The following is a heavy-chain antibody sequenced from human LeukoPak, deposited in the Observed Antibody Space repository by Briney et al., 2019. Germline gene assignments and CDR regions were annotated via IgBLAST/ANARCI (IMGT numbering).Heavy chain of an antibody. Sequence: TGGSLRLSCAASGFTFSSYWMHWVRQPPGKGLVWVSRINSDGGSTTYADSVKGRFTISRDNAKNSLYLQMNSLRVEDTAVYYCARDYFGSGSYGWFDPWGQGTLVTVSS. CDR2: INSDGGST. CDR3: ARDYFGSGSYGWFDP. CDR1: GFTFSSYW. J-gene: IGHJ5*02. V-gene: IGHV3-74*01. D-gene: IGHD3-10*01.